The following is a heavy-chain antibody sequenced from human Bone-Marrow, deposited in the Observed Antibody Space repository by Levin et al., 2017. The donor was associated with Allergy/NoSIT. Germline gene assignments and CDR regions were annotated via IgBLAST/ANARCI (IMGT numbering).Heavy chain of an antibody. V-gene: IGHV3-74*01. J-gene: IGHJ6*03. D-gene: IGHD6-13*01. Sequence: ASVKVSCAASGFTFSSYWMHWVRQAPGKGLVWVSRIKSDGSSTRYADSVKGRFTISRDNAKNTPYLQMTSLRAEATAVYYCARGGSGEGIAEAGNPHLYMNVWGKGTTVTVSS. CDR1: GFTFSSYW. CDR2: IKSDGSST. CDR3: ARGGSGEGIAEAGNPHLYMNV.